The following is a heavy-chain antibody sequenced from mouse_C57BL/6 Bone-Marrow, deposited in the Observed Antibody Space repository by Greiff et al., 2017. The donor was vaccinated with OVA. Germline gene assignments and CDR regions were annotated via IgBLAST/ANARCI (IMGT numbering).Heavy chain of an antibody. Sequence: QVQLQQSGAELVKPGASVKISCKASGYAFSSYWMNWVKQRPGKGLEWIGQIYPGDGDTNYNGKFKGKATLTADKSSSTAYMQLSSLTSEDSAVYFCARELYYRYYYAMDYWGQGTSVTVSS. CDR2: IYPGDGDT. CDR3: ARELYYRYYYAMDY. V-gene: IGHV1-80*01. J-gene: IGHJ4*01. D-gene: IGHD2-1*01. CDR1: GYAFSSYW.